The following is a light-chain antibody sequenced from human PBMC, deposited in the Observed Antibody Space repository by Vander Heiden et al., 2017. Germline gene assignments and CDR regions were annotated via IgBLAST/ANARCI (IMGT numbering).Light chain of an antibody. CDR2: EVS. V-gene: IGLV2-8*01. J-gene: IGLJ2*01. CDR3: NSYAGRNSLI. CDR1: SSDVGGRYDY. Sequence: QSALTPPPSASGSPGQSVTISCTGSSSDVGGRYDYVSWYQQHPGKAPKLIIYEVSKRPSGVPDRFSGSKSGNTASLTVSGLQAEDEADYYCNSYAGRNSLIFGGGTKLTVL.